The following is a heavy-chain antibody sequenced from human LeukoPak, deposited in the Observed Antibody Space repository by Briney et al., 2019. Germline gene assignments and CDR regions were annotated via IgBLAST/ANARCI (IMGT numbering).Heavy chain of an antibody. J-gene: IGHJ6*03. D-gene: IGHD4-11*01. CDR3: ARAPPTVTTLYYYYYYMDV. V-gene: IGHV4-34*01. CDR1: GGSFSNSY. CDR2: IKHGGST. Sequence: PSETLSLTCAVYGGSFSNSYWSWIRQPPGKGLEWIGEIKHGGSTNYNPSLKGRVTISLDTSKNQFSLKLTSVTAADTAVYYCARAPPTVTTLYYYYYYMDVWGKGTTVTVSS.